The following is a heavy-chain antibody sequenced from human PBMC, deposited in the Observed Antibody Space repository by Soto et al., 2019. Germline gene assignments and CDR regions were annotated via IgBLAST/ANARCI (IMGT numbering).Heavy chain of an antibody. Sequence: ASVKVSCKASGYTLPDYYMHWVRQAPGQGLEWMGWINPNTGGRNYAQNFQGRVTMTRDTSISTAYMELSGLRSDDTAVYYCARAPSGYTTSSKWSDPWGHGTLVTVSS. J-gene: IGHJ5*02. V-gene: IGHV1-2*02. CDR2: INPNTGGR. D-gene: IGHD6-6*01. CDR3: ARAPSGYTTSSKWSDP. CDR1: GYTLPDYY.